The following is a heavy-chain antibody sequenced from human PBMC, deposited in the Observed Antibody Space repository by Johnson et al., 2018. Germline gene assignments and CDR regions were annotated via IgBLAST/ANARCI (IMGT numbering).Heavy chain of an antibody. CDR1: GFTFDDYA. D-gene: IGHD3-22*01. V-gene: IGHV3-9*01. CDR2: ISWNGGSI. J-gene: IGHJ3*01. Sequence: EVQLVESGGGLVQPGRSLRLSCAASGFTFDDYAMHWVRQAPGKGLEWVSGISWNGGSIGYADSVKGRFTISRDNAKNSLYLQMNSLRAEDTAGYYCARVRITMLLVGAFDFWGQGTMVTVSS. CDR3: ARVRITMLLVGAFDF.